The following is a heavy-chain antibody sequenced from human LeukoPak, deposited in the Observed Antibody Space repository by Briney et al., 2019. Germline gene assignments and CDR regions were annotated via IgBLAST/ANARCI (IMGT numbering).Heavy chain of an antibody. CDR3: ARAYCGGDCYPIDY. CDR2: IYPGDSDT. Sequence: GESLKISCKGSGDSFTSYWIGWVRQMPGKGMEWMGIIYPGDSDTRYSPSFQGQVPISADKSISPACRQWGSLKASDTAMYYCARAYCGGDCYPIDYWGQGTLVTVSS. D-gene: IGHD2-21*02. V-gene: IGHV5-51*01. CDR1: GDSFTSYW. J-gene: IGHJ4*02.